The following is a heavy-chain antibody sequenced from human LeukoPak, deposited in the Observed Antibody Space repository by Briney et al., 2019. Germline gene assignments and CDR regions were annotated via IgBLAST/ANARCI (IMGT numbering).Heavy chain of an antibody. CDR2: IYSGGST. CDR3: AASSSSKQPPFDY. J-gene: IGHJ4*02. D-gene: IGHD2-2*01. CDR1: GFTVSSNY. V-gene: IGHV3-53*01. Sequence: GGSLRLSCAASGFTVSSNYMSWVRQAPGKGLEWVSVIYSGGSTYYADSVKGRFTISRDNSKNTLYLQMNSLRAEDTAVYYCAASSSSKQPPFDYWGQGTPVTVSS.